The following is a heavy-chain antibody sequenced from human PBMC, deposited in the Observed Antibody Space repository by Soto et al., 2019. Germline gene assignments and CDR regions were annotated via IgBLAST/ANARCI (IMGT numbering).Heavy chain of an antibody. CDR2: IYYSGST. V-gene: IGHV4-59*08. Sequence: PSETLSLTFTVPGGSISSYYWSWIRQPPGKGLEWIGYIYYSGSTNYNPSLKSRVTISVDTSKNQFSLKLSSVTAADTAVYYCARRYSSGWYGWLDPWGQGTLVTVSS. CDR1: GGSISSYY. D-gene: IGHD6-19*01. J-gene: IGHJ5*02. CDR3: ARRYSSGWYGWLDP.